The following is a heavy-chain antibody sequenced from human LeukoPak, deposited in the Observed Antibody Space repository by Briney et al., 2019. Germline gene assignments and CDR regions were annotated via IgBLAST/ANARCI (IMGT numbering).Heavy chain of an antibody. CDR3: ARDLINYYFDY. CDR1: GFTFSSNY. Sequence: GGSLRLSCAASGFTFSSNYMSWVRQAPGKGLXXVSVIYRGGSTYYADSVKGRFTISRDNSKNTLYLQMNSLRAEDTAVYYCARDLINYYFDYWGQGTLVTVSS. V-gene: IGHV3-66*02. CDR2: IYRGGST. J-gene: IGHJ4*02. D-gene: IGHD3-10*01.